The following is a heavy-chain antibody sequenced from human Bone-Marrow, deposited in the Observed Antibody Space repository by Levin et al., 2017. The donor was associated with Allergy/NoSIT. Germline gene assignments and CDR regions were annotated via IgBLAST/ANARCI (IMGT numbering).Heavy chain of an antibody. V-gene: IGHV3-23*01. CDR1: GFTFKNYA. CDR2: ISGSGGST. D-gene: IGHD3-16*01. J-gene: IGHJ4*02. CDR3: AKDPEGGFYFDL. Sequence: GGSLRLSCAASGFTFKNYAMTWVRQAPGRGLEWVSNISGSGGSTYYADSVKGRFTISRDNSKNTLYLLMNSLRAEDTAVYYCAKDPEGGFYFDLWGQGTVVTVSA.